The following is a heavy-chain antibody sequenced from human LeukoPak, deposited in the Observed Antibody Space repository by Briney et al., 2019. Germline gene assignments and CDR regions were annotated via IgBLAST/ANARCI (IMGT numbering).Heavy chain of an antibody. CDR2: TYYRSKWYN. Sequence: SQTLSLTCAISGNSVSRNTAGWNWIRQSPSRGLEWLGRTYYRSKWYNDFAPSVRNRITINPDTSKNQFSLQLSSVTPEDTAVYYCARQNNTYHHYNLGWFDPWGQGTLVTVSS. CDR1: GNSVSRNTAG. CDR3: ARQNNTYHHYNLGWFDP. J-gene: IGHJ5*02. D-gene: IGHD5-24*01. V-gene: IGHV6-1*01.